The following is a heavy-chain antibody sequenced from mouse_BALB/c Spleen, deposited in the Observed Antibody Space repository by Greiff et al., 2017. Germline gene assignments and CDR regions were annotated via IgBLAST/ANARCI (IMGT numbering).Heavy chain of an antibody. CDR1: GFNINDYY. J-gene: IGHJ2*01. CDR3: AMGSNYVDY. Sequence: EVQLLRSGAEFVRPGASVKLSCKASGFNINDYYMHWVKQRPEQGLEWIGWIDPENGNTIYDPKFQGKASITADTSSNTTYLQLSSLTSEDTAVYYCAMGSNYVDYWGQGTTLTVSS. D-gene: IGHD1-1*01. CDR2: IDPENGNT. V-gene: IGHV14-1*02.